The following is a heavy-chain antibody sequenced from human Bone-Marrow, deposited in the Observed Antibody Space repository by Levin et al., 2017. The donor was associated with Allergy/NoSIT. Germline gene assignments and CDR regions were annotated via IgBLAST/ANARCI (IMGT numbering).Heavy chain of an antibody. J-gene: IGHJ4*02. V-gene: IGHV3-23*01. CDR1: GFSLSNYD. CDR3: AKGRIVGATSFDN. D-gene: IGHD1-26*01. Sequence: PGGSLRLSCVASGFSLSNYDMSWVRQAPGKGLEWVSGISNSGSSTYYADSVKGRFTISRDTSKNTLLLQMNSLRADDTAVFYCAKGRIVGATSFDNWGQGILVTVSS. CDR2: ISNSGSST.